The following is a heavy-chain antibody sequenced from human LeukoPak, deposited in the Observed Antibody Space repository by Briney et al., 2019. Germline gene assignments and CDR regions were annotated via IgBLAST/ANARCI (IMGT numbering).Heavy chain of an antibody. V-gene: IGHV4-38-2*02. Sequence: SETLSLTCTVSGYSISSGYYWGWIRQPPGKGLEWIGSIYHSGSTYYNPSLKSRVTISVDASKNQFSLKLSSVTAADTAMYYCARDGRIRFPVTNWFDPWGQGTLVTVSS. CDR2: IYHSGST. D-gene: IGHD3-3*01. CDR1: GYSISSGYY. J-gene: IGHJ5*02. CDR3: ARDGRIRFPVTNWFDP.